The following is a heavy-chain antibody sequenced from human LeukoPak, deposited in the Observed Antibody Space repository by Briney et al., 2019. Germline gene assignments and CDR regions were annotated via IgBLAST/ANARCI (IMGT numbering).Heavy chain of an antibody. Sequence: GESLKISCKGSGYSFTSYWIGWVRQMPGKGLEWMGIIYPGDSDTRYSPSFQGQVTISADKSISTAYLQWSSLKASDTAMYYCARHRYGIRKPYYYYYYMDVWGKGTTVTVSS. CDR1: GYSFTSYW. CDR3: ARHRYGIRKPYYYYYYMDV. V-gene: IGHV5-51*01. J-gene: IGHJ6*03. D-gene: IGHD4-17*01. CDR2: IYPGDSDT.